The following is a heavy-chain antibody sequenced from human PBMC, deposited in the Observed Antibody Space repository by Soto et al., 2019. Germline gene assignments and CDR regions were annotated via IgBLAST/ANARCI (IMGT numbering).Heavy chain of an antibody. Sequence: QVQLVQSGAEVKKPGASVKVSCKASGYTFTSYAMPWVRQAPGQRLEWMGWINAGNGNTKYSQKFQGRVTITRDTSASTAYMELSSLSSADTAVSSCARDPGYSYGYNGGQGTLVTVS. D-gene: IGHD5-18*01. V-gene: IGHV1-3*01. J-gene: IGHJ4*02. CDR1: GYTFTSYA. CDR3: ARDPGYSYGYN. CDR2: INAGNGNT.